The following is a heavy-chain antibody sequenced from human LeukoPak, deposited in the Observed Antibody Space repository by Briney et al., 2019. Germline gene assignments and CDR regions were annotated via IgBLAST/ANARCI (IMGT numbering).Heavy chain of an antibody. CDR2: IYYSGST. Sequence: PSETLSLTCTVSGGSISSYYWSWIRQPPGKGLEWIGYIYYSGSTNYNPSLKSRVTISVDTSKNQFSLKLSSVTAADTAVYYCARHYDYVWGSYRPPTHFDYWGQGTLVTVSS. CDR3: ARHYDYVWGSYRPPTHFDY. CDR1: GGSISSYY. J-gene: IGHJ4*02. V-gene: IGHV4-59*08. D-gene: IGHD3-16*02.